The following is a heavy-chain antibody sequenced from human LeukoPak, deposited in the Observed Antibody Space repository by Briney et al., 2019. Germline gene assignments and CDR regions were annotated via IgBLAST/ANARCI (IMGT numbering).Heavy chain of an antibody. Sequence: PGGSLRLSCAASGFTFSSHGMDWVRQAPGKGLEWVAVIWYDGSNKYYADSVKGRFTISRDNSKNTLYLQMNSLRAEDTAAYYCVKDSVAATHLDHWGQGTLVTVSS. CDR1: GFTFSSHG. D-gene: IGHD2-15*01. V-gene: IGHV3-33*06. CDR3: VKDSVAATHLDH. J-gene: IGHJ4*02. CDR2: IWYDGSNK.